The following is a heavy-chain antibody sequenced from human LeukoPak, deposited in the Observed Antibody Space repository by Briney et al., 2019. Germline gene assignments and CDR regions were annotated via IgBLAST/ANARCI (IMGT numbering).Heavy chain of an antibody. CDR3: ARLGGSGWYLDY. CDR1: GFTFSDYY. D-gene: IGHD6-19*01. Sequence: GSLRLSCAASGFTFSDYYMSWIRQPPGKGLEWVSYISSSGNTIYYADSVKGRFTISRDNAKNSLFLHMNSLRAEDTAVYYCARLGGSGWYLDYWGQGTLVTVSS. CDR2: ISSSGNTI. J-gene: IGHJ4*02. V-gene: IGHV3-11*04.